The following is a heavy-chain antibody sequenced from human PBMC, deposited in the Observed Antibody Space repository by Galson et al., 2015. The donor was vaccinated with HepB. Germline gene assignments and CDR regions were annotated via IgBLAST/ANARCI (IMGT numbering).Heavy chain of an antibody. CDR2: INSDGSNT. D-gene: IGHD5/OR15-5a*01. CDR1: GFTFSSYW. J-gene: IGHJ6*02. Sequence: SLRLSCAASGFTFSSYWIHWVRQAPGKGLAWVSRINSDGSNTGYADSVKGRFTISRGNAKNTLYLQMNSLRAEDTAVYYCACLFWPGSVWGQGTTVTVSS. CDR3: ACLFWPGSV. V-gene: IGHV3-74*01.